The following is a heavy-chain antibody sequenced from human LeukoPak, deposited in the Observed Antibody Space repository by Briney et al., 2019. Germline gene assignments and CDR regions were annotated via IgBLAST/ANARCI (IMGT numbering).Heavy chain of an antibody. Sequence: SETLSLTCTDRGDSISSYNWNWIRQPPGKGLEWIGYIYYNGSTNYNPSLKSRVTISVDTSKNQFSLKLSSVTAADTAVYFCARQLRGEAVAGHLQPFDYWGQGTLVTVSS. CDR3: ARQLRGEAVAGHLQPFDY. D-gene: IGHD6-19*01. CDR2: IYYNGST. J-gene: IGHJ4*02. CDR1: GDSISSYN. V-gene: IGHV4-59*08.